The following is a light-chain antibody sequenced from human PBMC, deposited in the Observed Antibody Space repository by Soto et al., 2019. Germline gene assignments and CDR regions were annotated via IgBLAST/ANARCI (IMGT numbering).Light chain of an antibody. CDR3: LQYYTTPWT. Sequence: DLVLTQSPDSLAVSLGERATINCKSSQSVLYSSNNKNYLAWYQQKPGQPPKALIYWASTRESGVPDRFSGSGSGTDFTLTISSLQAEDVAVYYCLQYYTTPWTFGQGTKVDIK. J-gene: IGKJ1*01. CDR1: QSVLYSSNNKNY. V-gene: IGKV4-1*01. CDR2: WAS.